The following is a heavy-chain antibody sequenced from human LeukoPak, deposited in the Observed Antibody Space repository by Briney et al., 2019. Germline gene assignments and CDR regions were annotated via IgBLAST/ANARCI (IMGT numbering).Heavy chain of an antibody. CDR3: ARGTGNY. Sequence: GGSLRLSCAASGLTFSSYAMGWVRQAPGKGLEWVAFIRYDGSNKYYADSVKGRFTISRDNSKNTLYLQMNSLRAEDTAVYYCARGTGNYWGQGTLVTVSS. V-gene: IGHV3-30*02. CDR1: GLTFSSYA. D-gene: IGHD1/OR15-1a*01. CDR2: IRYDGSNK. J-gene: IGHJ4*02.